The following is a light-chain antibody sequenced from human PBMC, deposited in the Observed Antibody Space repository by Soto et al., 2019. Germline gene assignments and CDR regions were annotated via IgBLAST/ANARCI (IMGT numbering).Light chain of an antibody. Sequence: QSALTQPASVSGSPGQSITISCTGTSSDVGGYNYVSWYQQHPGKAPKLMIYEVSNRPSGVSNRFSGSKSGNTASLTISGLEAEDEADYSCRSYTSSSIDYVFGTGTKLTVL. CDR1: SSDVGGYNY. J-gene: IGLJ1*01. CDR3: RSYTSSSIDYV. V-gene: IGLV2-14*01. CDR2: EVS.